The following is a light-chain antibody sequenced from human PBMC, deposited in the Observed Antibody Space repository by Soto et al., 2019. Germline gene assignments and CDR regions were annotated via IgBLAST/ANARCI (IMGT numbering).Light chain of an antibody. Sequence: EIVLTQSPGTLSLSPGERATLSCRACQSVSSSYLAWYQQKPGQAPRLLIYGASSRATGIPDRFSGSGSGTDFTLTISRLEPEDFAVCYCQQYGSSLLTFGGGTKVDIK. CDR2: GAS. CDR3: QQYGSSLLT. V-gene: IGKV3-20*01. J-gene: IGKJ4*01. CDR1: QSVSSSY.